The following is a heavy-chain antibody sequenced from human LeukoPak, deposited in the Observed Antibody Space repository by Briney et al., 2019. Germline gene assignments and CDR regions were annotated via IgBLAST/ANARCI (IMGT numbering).Heavy chain of an antibody. Sequence: GRSLRLSCAASGFTFGHYAMHWVRQAPGKGLEWVAVISYHGIDKYYADSVKGRFTISRDNSKNALYLQMNSLRSEDTAVYYCARAGEDVVLGPAPVGGSPYNWFDPWGQGTLVTVSS. CDR1: GFTFGHYA. CDR2: ISYHGIDK. D-gene: IGHD2-2*01. CDR3: ARAGEDVVLGPAPVGGSPYNWFDP. J-gene: IGHJ5*02. V-gene: IGHV3-30-3*01.